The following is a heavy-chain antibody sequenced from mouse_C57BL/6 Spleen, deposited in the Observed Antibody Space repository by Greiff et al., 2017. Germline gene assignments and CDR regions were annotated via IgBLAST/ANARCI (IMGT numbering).Heavy chain of an antibody. CDR3: ARDYYGSEGYFDV. Sequence: QVQLQQPGAELVMPGASVKLSCKASGYTFTSYWMHWVKQRPGQGLEWIGEIDPSDSYTNYNQKFKGKSTLTVDKSSSTAFMQLNNLASEDSAVYDCARDYYGSEGYFDVWGTGTTVTVSS. CDR2: IDPSDSYT. J-gene: IGHJ1*03. CDR1: GYTFTSYW. D-gene: IGHD1-1*01. V-gene: IGHV1-69*01.